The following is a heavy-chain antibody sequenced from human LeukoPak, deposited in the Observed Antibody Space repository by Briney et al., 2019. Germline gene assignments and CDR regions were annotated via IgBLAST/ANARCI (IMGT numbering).Heavy chain of an antibody. CDR1: GFTFSSYA. D-gene: IGHD3-10*01. J-gene: IGHJ3*02. CDR2: ISSSGSTI. Sequence: GGSLRLSCAASGFTFSSYAMSWVRQAPGKGLEWVSYISSSGSTIYYGDSVKGRFTISRDNAKNSLYLQMNSLRAEDTAVYYCARDVRDYYGWVGAFDIWGQGTMVTVSS. V-gene: IGHV3-48*04. CDR3: ARDVRDYYGWVGAFDI.